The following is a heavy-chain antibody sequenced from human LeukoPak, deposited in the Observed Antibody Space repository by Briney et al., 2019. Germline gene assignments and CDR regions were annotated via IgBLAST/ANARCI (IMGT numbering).Heavy chain of an antibody. Sequence: ASVKVSCKTSGYTFSDYGITWVRQAPGQGLEWVGWISTYSDNTKSAQKFQGRVTITADESTSTAYMELSSLRSEDTAVYYCARVGPYGSGSPTLDYWGQGTLVTVSS. CDR3: ARVGPYGSGSPTLDY. CDR1: GYTFSDYG. J-gene: IGHJ4*02. D-gene: IGHD3-10*01. CDR2: ISTYSDNT. V-gene: IGHV1-18*01.